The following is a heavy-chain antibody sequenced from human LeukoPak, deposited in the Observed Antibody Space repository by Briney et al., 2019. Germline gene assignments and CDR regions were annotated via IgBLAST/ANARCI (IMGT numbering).Heavy chain of an antibody. CDR3: AKGYNYAYEY. J-gene: IGHJ4*02. Sequence: ETLSLTCTVSGGSISSSSYYWGWIRQPPGKGLEWVSLIYSGGSTYYAASVKGRFTISRDNSKNTLYLQMNSLRPEDTAVYYCAKGYNYAYEYWGQGTLVTVSS. V-gene: IGHV3-53*01. CDR2: IYSGGST. CDR1: GGSISSSSYY. D-gene: IGHD5-18*01.